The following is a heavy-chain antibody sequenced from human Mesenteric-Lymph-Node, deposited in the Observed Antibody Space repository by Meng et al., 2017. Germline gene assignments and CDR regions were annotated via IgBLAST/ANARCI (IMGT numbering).Heavy chain of an antibody. CDR2: IDHRGNT. CDR3: ASGLQLWLGHYYFDY. V-gene: IGHV4-34*01. Sequence: QVRLQDSGAGLLKPSETLSRSCACYGGSFRDYYLTWIRHPPGKGLEWIGEIDHRGNTKYNPSLKSRVTISLDTSKKQFSLKVSSVTAADTAVYYCASGLQLWLGHYYFDYWGQGTLVTVSS. J-gene: IGHJ4*02. CDR1: GGSFRDYY. D-gene: IGHD5-18*01.